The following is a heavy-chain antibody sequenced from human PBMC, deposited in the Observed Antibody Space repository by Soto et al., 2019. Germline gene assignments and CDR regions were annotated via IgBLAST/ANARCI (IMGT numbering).Heavy chain of an antibody. V-gene: IGHV3-23*01. Sequence: GGSLRLSCAASGFTFSSYAMSWVRLAPGKELELVSATSGSGGSTYYADSVKGRLTISRDNSKNTLYLQMNSLRAEDTAVYYCAHPCGVLAVAPLGYWGQGTRSTVSS. CDR2: TSGSGGST. CDR1: GFTFSSYA. CDR3: AHPCGVLAVAPLGY. D-gene: IGHD6-19*01. J-gene: IGHJ4*02.